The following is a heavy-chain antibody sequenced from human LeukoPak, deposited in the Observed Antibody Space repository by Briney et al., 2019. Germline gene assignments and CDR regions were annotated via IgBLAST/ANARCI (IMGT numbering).Heavy chain of an antibody. CDR2: ISGTGGNT. J-gene: IGHJ4*02. V-gene: IGHV3-23*01. Sequence: PGGSLRLSCAVSGFSFSNYAMSWVRQFPGKGLEWVSGISGTGGNTYYADSVKGRFTISRDNAKNSLYLQINSLRAEDTAVYYCARDKFGGTDYWGQGTLVTVSS. D-gene: IGHD3-16*01. CDR1: GFSFSNYA. CDR3: ARDKFGGTDY.